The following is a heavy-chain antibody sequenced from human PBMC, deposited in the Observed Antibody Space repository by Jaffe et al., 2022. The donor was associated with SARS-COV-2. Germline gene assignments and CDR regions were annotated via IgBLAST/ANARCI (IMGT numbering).Heavy chain of an antibody. CDR1: GGSFSSYS. V-gene: IGHV1-69*01. J-gene: IGHJ2*01. D-gene: IGHD2-2*01. Sequence: QVQLVQSGAEVKKPGSSVKVSCKASGGSFSSYSLNWVRQAPGQGLEWMGGIIPIFGTGNYAQKFQGRVTITADGSTSTAYMELSSLRSEDTAVYYCARDGGLYCNSTSCYERWYFDLWGRGTLVTVSS. CDR2: IIPIFGTG. CDR3: ARDGGLYCNSTSCYERWYFDL.